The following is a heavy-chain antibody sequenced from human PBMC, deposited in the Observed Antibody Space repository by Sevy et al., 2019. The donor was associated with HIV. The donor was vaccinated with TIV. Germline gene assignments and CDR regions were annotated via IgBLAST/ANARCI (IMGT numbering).Heavy chain of an antibody. J-gene: IGHJ4*02. D-gene: IGHD5-12*01. CDR2: ISSSGGST. V-gene: IGHV3-23*01. CDR1: GFTFISYT. CDR3: AKEHISGYD. Sequence: GGSLRLSCAASGFTFISYTLSWVRQAPGKGLEWVSAISSSGGSTYYADSVKGRFTISRDNSQNTVYLEMNSLRAEDTAVYYCAKEHISGYDWGQGTLVTVSS.